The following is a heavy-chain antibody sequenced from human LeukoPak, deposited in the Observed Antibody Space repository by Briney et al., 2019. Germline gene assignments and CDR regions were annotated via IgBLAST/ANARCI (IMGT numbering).Heavy chain of an antibody. D-gene: IGHD3-22*01. CDR3: ARDYYDSSGYYIGFGPYDAFDI. Sequence: GASVKVSCKASGYTFTSYGISWVRQAPGQGLEWMGWISAYNGNTNYAQKLQGRVTMTTDTSTSTAYMELRSLRSDDTAVYYCARDYYDSSGYYIGFGPYDAFDIWGQGTMVTVSS. J-gene: IGHJ3*02. V-gene: IGHV1-18*01. CDR1: GYTFTSYG. CDR2: ISAYNGNT.